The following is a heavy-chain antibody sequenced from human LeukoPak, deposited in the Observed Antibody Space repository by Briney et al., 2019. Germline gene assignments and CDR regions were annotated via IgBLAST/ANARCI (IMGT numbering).Heavy chain of an antibody. J-gene: IGHJ3*02. Sequence: GGSLRLSCAASGFTFSSYWMTWVRQAPGKGLEWVANIKQDGSEKYYVDSVKGRFTISRDNAKNSLYLQMISLRVEDTAVYYCARDRSTSSWYPDAFDIWGQGTMVTVSS. V-gene: IGHV3-7*01. CDR1: GFTFSSYW. D-gene: IGHD6-13*01. CDR3: ARDRSTSSWYPDAFDI. CDR2: IKQDGSEK.